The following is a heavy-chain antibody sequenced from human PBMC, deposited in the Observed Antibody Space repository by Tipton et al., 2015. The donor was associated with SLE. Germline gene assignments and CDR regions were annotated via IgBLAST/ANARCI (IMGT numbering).Heavy chain of an antibody. Sequence: RSLRLSCAASGFTVSSNYMSWVRQAPGKGLEWVAVISYDGSKKYSADSVKGRFTISRDNSKNTLYLQMNSLRAEDTALYYCARVHYGSKANDYWGQGTLVTVSS. D-gene: IGHD3-10*01. CDR1: GFTVSSNY. CDR3: ARVHYGSKANDY. V-gene: IGHV3-30*03. CDR2: ISYDGSKK. J-gene: IGHJ4*02.